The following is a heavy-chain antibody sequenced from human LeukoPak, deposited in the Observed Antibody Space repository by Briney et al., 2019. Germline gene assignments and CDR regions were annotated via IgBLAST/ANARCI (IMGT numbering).Heavy chain of an antibody. CDR3: ASEIVGAHH. Sequence: PGGSLRLSCAASGFTFSSYSMNWVRQAPGKGLEWVSYISSSSSTIYYADSVKGRFTISRDNAKNSLYLQMNSLRAEDTAVYYCASEIVGAHHWGQGTLVTVSS. D-gene: IGHD1-26*01. CDR2: ISSSSSTI. V-gene: IGHV3-48*01. J-gene: IGHJ5*02. CDR1: GFTFSSYS.